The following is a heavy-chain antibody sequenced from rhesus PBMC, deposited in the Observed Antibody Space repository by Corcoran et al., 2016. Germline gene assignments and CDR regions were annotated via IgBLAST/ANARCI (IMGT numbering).Heavy chain of an antibody. CDR1: GGSISDAYH. Sequence: QVQLQESGQGLVKTSETLYLTCAVTGGSISDAYHWSWIRPPPGTGLEWIGYIYGNCGGTNYNPSLKNRVTISIDTSQNQFSLKLSSVTAADTAVYYCARRYCSRGVCYASFGYDYWGQGVLVTVSS. CDR2: IYGNCGGT. D-gene: IGHD2-39*01. CDR3: ARRYCSRGVCYASFGYDY. V-gene: IGHV4-106*01. J-gene: IGHJ4*01.